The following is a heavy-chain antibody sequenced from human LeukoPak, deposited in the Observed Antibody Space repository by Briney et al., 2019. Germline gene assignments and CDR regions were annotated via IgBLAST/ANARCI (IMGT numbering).Heavy chain of an antibody. J-gene: IGHJ4*02. CDR3: AKRLERYNWNGDYFDY. V-gene: IGHV3-13*01. Sequence: GGSLRLSCAASGFTFSSYDMHWVRQATGKGLEWVSTIGTAGDTYYPGSVKGRFTISRENAKNSLYLQMNSLRAEDTAVYYCAKRLERYNWNGDYFDYWGQGTLVTVSS. CDR2: IGTAGDT. CDR1: GFTFSSYD. D-gene: IGHD1-1*01.